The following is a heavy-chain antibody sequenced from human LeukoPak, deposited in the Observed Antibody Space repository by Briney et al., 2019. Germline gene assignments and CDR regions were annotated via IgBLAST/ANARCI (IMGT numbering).Heavy chain of an antibody. D-gene: IGHD3-10*01. CDR1: GGTFSSYA. Sequence: GASVKVSCKASGGTFSSYAISWVRQAPGQGLEWMGGIIPIFGTANYAQKFQGRVTITADESSSTAYMELSSLRSEDTAVYYCASYYGSGGYHRDYYYGMDVWGKGTTVTVSS. J-gene: IGHJ6*04. CDR2: IIPIFGTA. CDR3: ASYYGSGGYHRDYYYGMDV. V-gene: IGHV1-69*01.